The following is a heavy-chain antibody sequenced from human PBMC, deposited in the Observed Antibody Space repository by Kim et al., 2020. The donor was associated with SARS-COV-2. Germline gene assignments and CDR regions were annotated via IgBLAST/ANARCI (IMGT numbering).Heavy chain of an antibody. CDR1: GFTFSSYW. J-gene: IGHJ6*02. CDR2: IKQDGSEK. V-gene: IGHV3-7*03. CDR3: ARAAYGSGSYYPDYYYGMDV. Sequence: GGSLRLSCAASGFTFSSYWMSWVRQAPGKGLEWVANIKQDGSEKYYVDSVKGRFTISRDNAKNSLYLQMNSLRAEDTAVYYCARAAYGSGSYYPDYYYGMDVWGQGTTVTVSS. D-gene: IGHD3-10*01.